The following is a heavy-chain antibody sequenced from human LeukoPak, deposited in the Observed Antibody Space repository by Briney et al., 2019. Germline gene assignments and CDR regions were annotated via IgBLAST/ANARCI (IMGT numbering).Heavy chain of an antibody. CDR3: VRTDCSGGSCYPNFDY. V-gene: IGHV3-30*10. D-gene: IGHD2-15*01. Sequence: GRSLRLSRAASGFTFSDFAMHWVRQAPGKGLEWVAVISYDGGNKYYTDSVQGRFTISRDNFRNTLFLQMNSLRVEDTAVYYCVRTDCSGGSCYPNFDYWGQGTLVTVSS. CDR1: GFTFSDFA. J-gene: IGHJ4*02. CDR2: ISYDGGNK.